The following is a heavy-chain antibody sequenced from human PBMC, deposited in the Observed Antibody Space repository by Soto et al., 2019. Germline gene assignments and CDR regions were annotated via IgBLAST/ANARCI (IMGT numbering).Heavy chain of an antibody. CDR1: GFTFRSYW. CDR3: AKGGHYDFWSGYYGMDV. D-gene: IGHD3-3*01. CDR2: INSDGSST. J-gene: IGHJ6*02. V-gene: IGHV3-74*01. Sequence: PGGSLRLSCAASGFTFRSYWMQWVRQAPGKGLVWVSWINSDGSSTSYADSVKGRFTISRDNAKNTLYLQMNSLRAEDTAVYYCAKGGHYDFWSGYYGMDVWGQGTTVTVSS.